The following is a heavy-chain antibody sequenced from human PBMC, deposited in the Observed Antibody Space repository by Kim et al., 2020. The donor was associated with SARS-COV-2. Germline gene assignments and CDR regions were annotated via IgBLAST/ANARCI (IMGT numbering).Heavy chain of an antibody. J-gene: IGHJ4*02. Sequence: NGNTKYSQRFQGRVTFTRDTSATTAYMELSRLTSEDMAVYYCARAQELDYWGQGTLVIVSS. CDR2: NGNT. CDR3: ARAQELDY. V-gene: IGHV1-3*01. D-gene: IGHD1-7*01.